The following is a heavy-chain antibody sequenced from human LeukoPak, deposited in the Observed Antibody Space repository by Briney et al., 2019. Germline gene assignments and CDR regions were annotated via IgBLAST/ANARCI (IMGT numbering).Heavy chain of an antibody. J-gene: IGHJ6*03. CDR3: ARKSQLWSKYYYYYYMDV. D-gene: IGHD5-18*01. CDR1: GGSFSGYY. Sequence: SETLSLTCAVYGGSFSGYYWSWIRQPPGTGLEWIGEINHSGSTNYNPSLKSRVTISVDTSKNQFSLKLSSVTAADTAVYYCARKSQLWSKYYYYYYMDVWGKGTTVTVSS. CDR2: INHSGST. V-gene: IGHV4-34*01.